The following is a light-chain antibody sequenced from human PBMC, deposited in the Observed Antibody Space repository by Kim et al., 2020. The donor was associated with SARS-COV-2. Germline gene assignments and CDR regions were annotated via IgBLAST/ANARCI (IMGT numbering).Light chain of an antibody. CDR2: GAS. V-gene: IGKV1-39*01. CDR3: QQSHSVPFT. J-gene: IGKJ5*01. CDR1: QTISHH. Sequence: VGDTVPTPCRASQTISHHLNWDQHKPGTAPRFLIYGASTLQSGVPSRFSATGSGTHFTLTINSLRPEDFATYYCQQSHSVPFTFGQGTRLEIK.